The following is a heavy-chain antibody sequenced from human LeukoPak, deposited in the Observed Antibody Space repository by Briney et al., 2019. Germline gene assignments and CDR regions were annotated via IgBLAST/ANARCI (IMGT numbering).Heavy chain of an antibody. D-gene: IGHD3-16*01. CDR1: GFTFSSYG. J-gene: IGHJ6*02. CDR2: IWYDGSNK. CDR3: ARGYGYYYGMHV. Sequence: PGGSLRLSCAASGFTFSSYGMHWVRQAPGKGLEWVAVIWYDGSNKYYADSVKGRFTISRDNSKNTLYLQMNSLRAEDTAVYYCARGYGYYYGMHVWGQGTTVTVSS. V-gene: IGHV3-33*01.